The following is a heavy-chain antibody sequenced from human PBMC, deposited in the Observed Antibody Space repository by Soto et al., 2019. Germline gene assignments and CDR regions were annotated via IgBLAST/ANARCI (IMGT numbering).Heavy chain of an antibody. V-gene: IGHV2-5*02. D-gene: IGHD3-22*01. CDR2: IYWDDDK. CDR3: ARQPVNYDDSSGYFRPFDN. Sequence: QITLKESGPTLVKPTQTLTLTCTFSGFSLSTSGVGVGWIRQPPGKALEWLALIYWDDDKRYSPSLKRRLPITKDTAKYQVVLTMTNMDPVDTATYYCARQPVNYDDSSGYFRPFDNWGQGTLVTVSS. J-gene: IGHJ4*02. CDR1: GFSLSTSGVG.